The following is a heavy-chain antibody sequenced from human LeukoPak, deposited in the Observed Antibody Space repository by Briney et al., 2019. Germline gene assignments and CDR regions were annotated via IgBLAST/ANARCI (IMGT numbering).Heavy chain of an antibody. CDR2: IYYSGST. Sequence: SETLSLTCTVSGGSISSSSYYWGWIRQPPGKGLEWIGSIYYSGSTNYNPSLKSRVTMSVDTSKNQFSLKLSSVTAADTAVYYCARDSGYYDILTGYLYYFDYWGQGTLVTVSS. CDR1: GGSISSSSYY. V-gene: IGHV4-39*07. CDR3: ARDSGYYDILTGYLYYFDY. J-gene: IGHJ4*02. D-gene: IGHD3-9*01.